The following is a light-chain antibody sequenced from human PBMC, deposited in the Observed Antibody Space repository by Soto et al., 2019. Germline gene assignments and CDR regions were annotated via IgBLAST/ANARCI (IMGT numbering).Light chain of an antibody. CDR3: QQYNRYSRT. J-gene: IGKJ1*01. V-gene: IGKV1-5*01. Sequence: IQMTHSPSTLSASVGDRVTITCRASQSISSWLAWYQQKPGKAPKLLIYDASGLETGVTSRFSGSGSGTEFTLTISSLQPDDLATYYCQQYNRYSRTFGQGTKVDI. CDR2: DAS. CDR1: QSISSW.